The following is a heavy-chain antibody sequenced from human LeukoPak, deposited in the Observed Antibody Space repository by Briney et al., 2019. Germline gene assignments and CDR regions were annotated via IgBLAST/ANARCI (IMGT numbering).Heavy chain of an antibody. Sequence: AGGSLRLSCAASGFTFSSYGMHWVRQAPGKGLEWVAVIWYDGSNKYYADSVKGRFTISRDNSKNTLYLQMNSLRAEDTAVYYCARDYLRSAWFLDYWGQGTLVTVSS. CDR2: IWYDGSNK. J-gene: IGHJ4*02. D-gene: IGHD3-10*01. CDR3: ARDYLRSAWFLDY. V-gene: IGHV3-33*01. CDR1: GFTFSSYG.